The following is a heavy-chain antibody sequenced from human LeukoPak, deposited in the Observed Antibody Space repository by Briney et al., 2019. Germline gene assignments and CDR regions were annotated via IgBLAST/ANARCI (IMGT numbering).Heavy chain of an antibody. J-gene: IGHJ4*02. CDR1: GFTFSSYA. CDR2: ISVSGGST. V-gene: IGHV3-23*01. Sequence: PGESLRLSCAASGFTFSSYAMSWVRQAPGKGLEWVSGISVSGGSTAYADSVKGRFTISRDNPRNTLHMQMNSLRAEDTALYYCAIMHPYYDGNGYWVRWGQGTLVTVSS. D-gene: IGHD3-22*01. CDR3: AIMHPYYDGNGYWVR.